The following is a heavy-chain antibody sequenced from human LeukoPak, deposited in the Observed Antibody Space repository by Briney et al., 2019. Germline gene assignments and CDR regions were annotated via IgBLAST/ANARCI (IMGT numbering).Heavy chain of an antibody. CDR3: AKEVDTAMATDY. Sequence: GASLRLSCAASGFTFSSYAMSWVRQAPGKGLEWVSAVSGSGGSTYYADSVEGRFTISRDNSKNTLYLQMNSLRAEDTAVYYCAKEVDTAMATDYWGQGTLVTVSS. V-gene: IGHV3-23*01. D-gene: IGHD5-18*01. CDR1: GFTFSSYA. J-gene: IGHJ4*02. CDR2: VSGSGGST.